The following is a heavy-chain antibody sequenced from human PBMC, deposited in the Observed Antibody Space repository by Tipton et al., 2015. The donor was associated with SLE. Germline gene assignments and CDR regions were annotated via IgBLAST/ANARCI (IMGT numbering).Heavy chain of an antibody. J-gene: IGHJ6*03. CDR2: INPYNDNT. CDR3: ARHPVAGHTYYMDV. Sequence: QLVQSGAEVKKPGASVKVSCRASGYIFSTYGISWVRQAPGQGLEWMGWINPYNDNTDYVEVLQGRVTMTTDTSTGTAYMELTSLNSDDTAIYYCARHPVAGHTYYMDVWGTGTTVTVSS. D-gene: IGHD6-13*01. V-gene: IGHV1-18*01. CDR1: GYIFSTYG.